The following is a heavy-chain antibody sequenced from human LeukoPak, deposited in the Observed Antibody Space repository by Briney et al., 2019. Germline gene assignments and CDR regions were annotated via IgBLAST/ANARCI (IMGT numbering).Heavy chain of an antibody. CDR3: ARDPYDSGGYAAFDI. J-gene: IGHJ3*02. Sequence: PGGSLRLSCAASGFSFSTYWMTWVRQAPGKGLEWVANIKQDGSEEYYVDSVKGRFTISRDNAKNSLYLQMNSLRAEDTALYYCARDPYDSGGYAAFDIRGQGTMVTVSS. D-gene: IGHD3-22*01. CDR2: IKQDGSEE. V-gene: IGHV3-7*01. CDR1: GFSFSTYW.